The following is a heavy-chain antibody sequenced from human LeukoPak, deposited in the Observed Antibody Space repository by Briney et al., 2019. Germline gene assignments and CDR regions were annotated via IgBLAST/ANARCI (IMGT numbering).Heavy chain of an antibody. Sequence: GGSLRLSCAASGFTFSSYSMNWVRQAPGKGLEWVSSISSSSSYIYYADSVKGRFTISRDNAKNSLYLQMNSLRAEDTAVYYCASSTTYYYGSGSYFSLGDRGWFDPWGQGTLVTVSS. V-gene: IGHV3-21*04. CDR1: GFTFSSYS. CDR3: ASSTTYYYGSGSYFSLGDRGWFDP. CDR2: ISSSSSYI. J-gene: IGHJ5*02. D-gene: IGHD3-10*01.